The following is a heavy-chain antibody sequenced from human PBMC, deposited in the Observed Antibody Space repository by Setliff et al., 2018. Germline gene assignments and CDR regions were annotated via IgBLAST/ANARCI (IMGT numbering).Heavy chain of an antibody. J-gene: IGHJ6*03. CDR3: ARAFIVAPTLFFRRRKGNYMDV. V-gene: IGHV4-34*01. CDR2: INHSGGT. CDR1: GGTFSDYH. Sequence: SETLSLTCAAYGGTFSDYHWTWIRQSPEKGLEWIGEINHSGGTSYNPSLMSRVTISVDTSKNQFSLKLNSVTAADTAVYYCARAFIVAPTLFFRRRKGNYMDVWGKGTTVTVSS. D-gene: IGHD2-21*01.